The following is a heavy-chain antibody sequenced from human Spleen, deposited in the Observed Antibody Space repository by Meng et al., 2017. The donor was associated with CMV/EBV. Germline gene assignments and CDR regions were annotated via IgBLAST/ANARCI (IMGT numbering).Heavy chain of an antibody. CDR3: GGSIAARPRYYYGMDV. J-gene: IGHJ6*02. Sequence: LQKWGAGLFQPSETLSLPCAVYGWVFSRYYWSWIRQPPGKGLEWIGEINHSGSTNYNPSLKSRVTISVDTSKNQFSLKLSSVTAADTAVYYCGGSIAARPRYYYGMDVWGQGTTVTVSS. D-gene: IGHD6-6*01. V-gene: IGHV4-34*01. CDR2: INHSGST. CDR1: GWVFSRYY.